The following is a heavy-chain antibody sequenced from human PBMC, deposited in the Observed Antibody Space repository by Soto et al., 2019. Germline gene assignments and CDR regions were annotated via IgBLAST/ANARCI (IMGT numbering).Heavy chain of an antibody. CDR2: IYYSGNT. V-gene: IGHV4-59*08. J-gene: IGHJ5*02. CDR3: ARRTVICSSTRCHNWFDP. Sequence: SETLSLTCTVSGGSISSYYWNWIRQPPGKGLEWIGYIYYSGNTNYNPSLKSRVTISVDTSKNHFSLKLNSVAAADTAVYYCARRTVICSSTRCHNWFDPWGQGTLVTVSS. D-gene: IGHD2-2*01. CDR1: GGSISSYY.